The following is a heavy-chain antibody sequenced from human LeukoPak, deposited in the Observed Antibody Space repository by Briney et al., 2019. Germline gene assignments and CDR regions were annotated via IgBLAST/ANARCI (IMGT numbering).Heavy chain of an antibody. CDR2: IYTSGST. J-gene: IGHJ4*02. Sequence: SETLSLTCTVSGGSISGYYWSWIRQPAGKGLEWIGRIYTSGSTNYNPSLKSRVTMSVDTSKNQFSLKLSSVTAADTAVYYCAADYGDYQFFDYWGQGTLVAVSS. V-gene: IGHV4-4*07. D-gene: IGHD4-17*01. CDR1: GGSISGYY. CDR3: AADYGDYQFFDY.